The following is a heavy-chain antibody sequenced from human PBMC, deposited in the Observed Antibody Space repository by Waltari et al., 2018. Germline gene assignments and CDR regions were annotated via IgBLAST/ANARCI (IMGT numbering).Heavy chain of an antibody. CDR3: AKTQYDFWSAYFDY. D-gene: IGHD3-3*01. CDR2: IHGGNGNN. Sequence: QVYLVQSGAELKKPGASVKVSCKASGYTFTKYSMHWVRQAPGQGLEWMGWIHGGNGNNKYSKKFQDRLSITQDTSATTAYMELSSLTSEDTAVYYCAKTQYDFWSAYFDYWGQGTLVTVSS. V-gene: IGHV1-3*01. J-gene: IGHJ4*02. CDR1: GYTFTKYS.